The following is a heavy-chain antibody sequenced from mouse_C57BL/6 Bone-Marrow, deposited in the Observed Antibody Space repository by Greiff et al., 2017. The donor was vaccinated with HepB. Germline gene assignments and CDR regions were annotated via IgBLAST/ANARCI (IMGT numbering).Heavy chain of an antibody. J-gene: IGHJ3*01. CDR2: IYPRSGNT. Sequence: QVQLKESGAELARPGASVKLSCKASGYTFISYGISWVKQRTGQGLEWIGEIYPRSGNTYYNEKFKGKATLTADKSSSTAYMELRSLTSEDSAVYFCAKNYVGWFAYWGQGTLVTVSA. CDR1: GYTFISYG. V-gene: IGHV1-81*01. CDR3: AKNYVGWFAY. D-gene: IGHD1-1*01.